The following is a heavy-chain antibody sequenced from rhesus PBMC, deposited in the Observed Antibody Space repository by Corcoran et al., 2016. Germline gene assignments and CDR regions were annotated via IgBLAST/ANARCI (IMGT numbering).Heavy chain of an antibody. CDR2: IYCSGSTT. J-gene: IGHJ6*01. Sequence: VQLQESGPGLGKPSATPSLTCTVSGGSRIGHYGNWSRQPPGKGLECIGNIYCSGSTTNYNPSLKSRVTLSVDTSKNQLSLKLSSVTAADTAVYYCARHRRYSKYGLDSWGQGVVVTVSS. D-gene: IGHD4-23*01. CDR3: ARHRRYSKYGLDS. CDR1: GGSRIGHY. V-gene: IGHV4S11*01.